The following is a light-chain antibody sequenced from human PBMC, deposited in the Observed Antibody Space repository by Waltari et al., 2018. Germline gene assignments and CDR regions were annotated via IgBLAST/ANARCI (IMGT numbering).Light chain of an antibody. CDR3: QQYGSSPVT. V-gene: IGKV3-20*01. Sequence: EIVLTQSPDTLSLSPGEGATLSRRASQSLSSYFLAWYQHKPGQGPRLLIYAASSRATGIPGRFSGGKSVTDFILTISRLEPEDFAVYYCQQYGSSPVTFGQGTRLEIK. CDR1: QSLSSYF. J-gene: IGKJ5*01. CDR2: AAS.